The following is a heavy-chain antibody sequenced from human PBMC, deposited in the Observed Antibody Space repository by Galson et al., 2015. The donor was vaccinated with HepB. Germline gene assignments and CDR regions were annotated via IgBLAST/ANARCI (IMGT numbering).Heavy chain of an antibody. J-gene: IGHJ4*02. D-gene: IGHD6-13*01. CDR2: IRSEATNYAT. CDR3: IRMADLSGYSSS. CDR1: GFTFSGSA. V-gene: IGHV3-73*01. Sequence: SLRLSCAASGFTFSGSAIHWVRQTSGKGLEWVGHIRSEATNYATAYAASLKGRFTISRDDSKNTAYLHMKSLKTEDTAVYYCIRMADLSGYSSSWGQGTLVTVSS.